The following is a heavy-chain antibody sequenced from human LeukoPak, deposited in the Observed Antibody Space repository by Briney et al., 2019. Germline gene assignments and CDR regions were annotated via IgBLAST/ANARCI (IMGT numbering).Heavy chain of an antibody. V-gene: IGHV4-39*07. CDR3: ARGGGSYYEGWFDP. CDR1: GGSISSSSYY. D-gene: IGHD1-26*01. CDR2: IYYSGST. J-gene: IGHJ5*02. Sequence: PSETLSLTCTVSGGSISSSSYYWGWIRQPPGKGLEWIGTIYYSGSTSYNPSLKSRVTISVDTSKNQFSLKLSSVTAADTAVYYCARGGGSYYEGWFDPWGQGTLVTVSS.